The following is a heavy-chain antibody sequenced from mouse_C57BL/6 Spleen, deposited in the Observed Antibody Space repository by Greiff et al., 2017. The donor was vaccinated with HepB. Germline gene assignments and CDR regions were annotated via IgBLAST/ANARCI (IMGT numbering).Heavy chain of an antibody. CDR2: ISSGSSTI. CDR1: GFTFSDYG. Sequence: EVQVVDSGGGLVKPGGSLKLSCAASGFTFSDYGMHWVRQAPEKGLEWVAYISSGSSTIYYADTVKGRFTISRDNAKNTLFLQMTSLRSEDTAMYYCARSYSNYHGAWFAYWGQGTLVTVSA. D-gene: IGHD2-5*01. V-gene: IGHV5-17*01. CDR3: ARSYSNYHGAWFAY. J-gene: IGHJ3*01.